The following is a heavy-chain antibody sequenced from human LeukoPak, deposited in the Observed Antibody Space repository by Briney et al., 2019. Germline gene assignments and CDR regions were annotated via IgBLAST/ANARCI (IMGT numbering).Heavy chain of an antibody. D-gene: IGHD6-6*01. CDR3: ARIRGSIAARSGFDY. CDR1: GVSFSGYY. CDR2: INHSGST. V-gene: IGHV4-34*01. Sequence: SETLSLTCAVYGVSFSGYYWSWIRQPPGKGLEWIREINHSGSTNYNPYLKSRVTISVDTYKSQFSLKLSSVTAADTAVYYCARIRGSIAARSGFDYWGQGTLVTVSS. J-gene: IGHJ4*02.